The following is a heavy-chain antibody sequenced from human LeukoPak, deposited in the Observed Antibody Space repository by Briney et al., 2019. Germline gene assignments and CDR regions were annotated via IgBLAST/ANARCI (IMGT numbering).Heavy chain of an antibody. J-gene: IGHJ6*03. CDR3: ARVMEYYYYYMDV. V-gene: IGHV3-48*04. D-gene: IGHD3-10*01. CDR2: ISHGVSTI. Sequence: SGGSLRLSCAASGFTFSSYSMNWVRQAPGKGLEWVSYISHGVSTIYYADSVKGRFTISRDNSKNSLYLQMNSLRAEDTAVYYCARVMEYYYYYMDVWGKGTTVTISS. CDR1: GFTFSSYS.